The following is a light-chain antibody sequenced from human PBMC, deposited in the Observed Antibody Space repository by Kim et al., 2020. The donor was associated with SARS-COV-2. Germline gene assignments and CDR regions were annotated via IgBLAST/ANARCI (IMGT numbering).Light chain of an antibody. CDR1: QSVSSN. CDR3: QYYNNWPPGWT. J-gene: IGKJ1*01. Sequence: EIVMTQSPATLSASPGERATLSCRASQSVSSNLAWYQQKPGQAPRLLIYGASSRATGIPARFSGSGSGTEFTLTISSLQSEDFAVYFCQYYNNWPPGWTFGQGTKVDIK. CDR2: GAS. V-gene: IGKV3-15*01.